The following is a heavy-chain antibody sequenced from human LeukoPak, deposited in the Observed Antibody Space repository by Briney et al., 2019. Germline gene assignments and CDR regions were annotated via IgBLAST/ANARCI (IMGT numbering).Heavy chain of an antibody. CDR3: VRAQGLGESENH. V-gene: IGHV3-48*04. CDR2: ISSSSRTI. D-gene: IGHD3-16*01. J-gene: IGHJ4*02. CDR1: GFTFSSYS. Sequence: GGSLRLSCAASGFTFSSYSMNWVRQAPGKGLEWVSYISSSSRTIYYADSVKGRFTISRDNAKNSLYLQMNSLRAEDTAVYYCVRAQGLGESENHWGQGTLVTVSS.